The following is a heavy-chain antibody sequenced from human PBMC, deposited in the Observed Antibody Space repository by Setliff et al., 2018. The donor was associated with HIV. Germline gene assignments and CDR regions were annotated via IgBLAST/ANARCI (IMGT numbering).Heavy chain of an antibody. CDR2: ISSSSSTI. D-gene: IGHD2-2*01. CDR1: GFTFSSYS. V-gene: IGHV3-48*01. CDR3: AASEDGDCHTTNCANWFDP. Sequence: GGSLRLSCAASGFTFSSYSMNWVRQAPGKGLEWVSYISSSSSTIYYADSVKGRFTISRDNAKNSLYLQMNSLRAEDTAVYYCAASEDGDCHTTNCANWFDPWGQGTLVTAPQ. J-gene: IGHJ5*02.